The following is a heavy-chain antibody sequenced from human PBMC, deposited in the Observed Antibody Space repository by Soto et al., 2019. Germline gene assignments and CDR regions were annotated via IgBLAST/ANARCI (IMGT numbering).Heavy chain of an antibody. Sequence: QVQLQESGPGLVKPSGTLSLTCTVSGGSISSDYWNWIRQPPGKGLEWIGYIHSGSTTYSASLRGRGTITVDMSTNQSSRTLSPVTAADTAVYFCARHDGSRSTDYWGQGTLVTVSS. J-gene: IGHJ4*02. CDR3: ARHDGSRSTDY. D-gene: IGHD3-10*01. V-gene: IGHV4-59*08. CDR1: GGSISSDY. CDR2: IHSGST.